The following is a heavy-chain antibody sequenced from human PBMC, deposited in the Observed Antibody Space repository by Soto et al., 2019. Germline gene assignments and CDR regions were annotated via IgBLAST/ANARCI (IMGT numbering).Heavy chain of an antibody. CDR1: GIEFSNYA. J-gene: IGHJ4*02. D-gene: IGHD6-19*01. Sequence: EVQLLESGGGLVQPGGSLRLSCVASGIEFSNYAISLVRQAPGKGLEWVSSSSASGRSRYNADSVKGRFTISRDNSKNTLYLHMTNLRAEDTAVYYCAKDGNWLDVYFDVWGQGTPVTVSS. CDR3: AKDGNWLDVYFDV. CDR2: SSASGRSR. V-gene: IGHV3-23*01.